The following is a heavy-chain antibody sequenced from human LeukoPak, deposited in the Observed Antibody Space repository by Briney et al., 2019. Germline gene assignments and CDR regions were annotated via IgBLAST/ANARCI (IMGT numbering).Heavy chain of an antibody. CDR1: GGSIRSSNW. CDR3: ARDRLDSSATNWFDP. V-gene: IGHV4-4*02. CDR2: IYHSGST. J-gene: IGHJ5*02. Sequence: SETLSLTCAVSGGSIRSSNWWSWVRQPPGKGLEWIGEIYHSGSTNYNPSLKSRVTISVDKSKNQFSLKLSSVTAADTAVYYCARDRLDSSATNWFDPWGQGTLVTVSS. D-gene: IGHD3-22*01.